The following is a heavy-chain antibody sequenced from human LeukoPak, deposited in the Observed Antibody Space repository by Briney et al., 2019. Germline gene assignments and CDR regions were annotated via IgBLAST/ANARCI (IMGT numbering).Heavy chain of an antibody. V-gene: IGHV1-2*02. D-gene: IGHD4-17*01. CDR2: INPHSGDT. Sequence: ASVKVSCKASGYTFTDYYMHWVRQAPGQGLEWIGWINPHSGDTHYAERFQGRVTMTRDTSISTAYMDLSRLGSDDTPVYYCARGSALRQTTGTTFDYWGQGTLVTVSS. CDR3: ARGSALRQTTGTTFDY. CDR1: GYTFTDYY. J-gene: IGHJ4*02.